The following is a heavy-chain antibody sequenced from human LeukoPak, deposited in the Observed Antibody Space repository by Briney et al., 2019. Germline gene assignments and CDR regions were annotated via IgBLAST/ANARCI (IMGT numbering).Heavy chain of an antibody. J-gene: IGHJ6*03. Sequence: GGSLRLSCAASGFTFSSYSMNWVRQAPGKGLEYVSAISSNGGSTYYANSVKGRFTISRDNSKNTLYLQMGSLRAEDMAVYYCARAGYYYGSGIWFYYYYYMDVWGKGTTVTVSS. CDR2: ISSNGGST. V-gene: IGHV3-64*01. D-gene: IGHD3-10*01. CDR1: GFTFSSYS. CDR3: ARAGYYYGSGIWFYYYYYMDV.